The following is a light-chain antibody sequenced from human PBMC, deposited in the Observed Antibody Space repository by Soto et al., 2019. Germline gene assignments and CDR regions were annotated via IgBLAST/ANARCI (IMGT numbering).Light chain of an antibody. Sequence: DTVIPQSPLSLRFTPLDPPSISSRSSQSLLHSNGYNYLHWYLQKPGQSPQLLIYLGFNRASGVPDRFSGSGSGTDFTLKISRVEAEDVGVYYCMQALQTPSTFGQGTKVDIK. CDR1: QSLLHSNGYNY. J-gene: IGKJ1*01. CDR2: LGF. CDR3: MQALQTPST. V-gene: IGKV2-28*01.